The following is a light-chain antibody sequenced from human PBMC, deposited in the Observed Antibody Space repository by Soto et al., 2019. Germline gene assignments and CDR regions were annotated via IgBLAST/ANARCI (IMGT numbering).Light chain of an antibody. V-gene: IGKV3-20*01. CDR3: QQYGSSPFT. Sequence: EIVLTQSPGTLSLSPGERSTLCCMSSQSVSNNYLAWYQQKPGQAPRLLIFDASRRAAGIPDRFSGSGSGTDFTLTINRLEPEDFAVYYCQQYGSSPFTFGQGTRLEI. CDR2: DAS. J-gene: IGKJ5*01. CDR1: QSVSNNY.